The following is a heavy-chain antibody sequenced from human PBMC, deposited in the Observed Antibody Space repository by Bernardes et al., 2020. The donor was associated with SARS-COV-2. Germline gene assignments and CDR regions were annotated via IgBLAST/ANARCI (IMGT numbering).Heavy chain of an antibody. CDR3: ERLSNDANYHMDH. V-gene: IGHV3-7*01. Sequence: GGSLRLSCEASGFPFSVYWMSWVRQAPGKGLEWVANINPDEMKVPYVDSVRGRFRVFRDNAKNTLYLQMSRLRVEDAGTYFCERLSNDANYHMDHWGQGTLVTVSS. CDR2: INPDEMKV. D-gene: IGHD1-1*01. J-gene: IGHJ1*01. CDR1: GFPFSVYW.